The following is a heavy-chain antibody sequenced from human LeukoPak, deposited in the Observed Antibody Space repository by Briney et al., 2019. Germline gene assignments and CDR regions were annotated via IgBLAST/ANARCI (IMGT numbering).Heavy chain of an antibody. CDR3: VRTQEGGHDYNH. Sequence: SETLPLTCAVSGGSISSYYWTWIRQPPGKGLEWIGYIYYTGSTNYNPSLKSRVTISVDTSKNQFSLKLNSVTAADTAVYYCVRTQEGGHDYNHWGQGTLVTVSS. D-gene: IGHD4-11*01. CDR2: IYYTGST. V-gene: IGHV4-59*01. J-gene: IGHJ5*02. CDR1: GGSISSYY.